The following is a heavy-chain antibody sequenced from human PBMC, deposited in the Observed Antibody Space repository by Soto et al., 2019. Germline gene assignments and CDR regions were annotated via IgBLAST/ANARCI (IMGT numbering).Heavy chain of an antibody. Sequence: GGSLKISCKGSGYSFTSYWIGWVRQMPGKGLEWMGIIYPGDSDTRYSPSFQGQVTISADKSISTAYLQWSSLKASDTAMYYCARQPYYDFWSGYYTPYYYYYGMDVWGQGTTVTVSS. D-gene: IGHD3-3*01. J-gene: IGHJ6*02. CDR1: GYSFTSYW. V-gene: IGHV5-51*01. CDR2: IYPGDSDT. CDR3: ARQPYYDFWSGYYTPYYYYYGMDV.